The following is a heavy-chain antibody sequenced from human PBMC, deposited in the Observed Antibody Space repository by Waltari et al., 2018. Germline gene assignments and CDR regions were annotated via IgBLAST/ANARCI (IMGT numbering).Heavy chain of an antibody. Sequence: XVQLVXXGGGLXXXXGSXRLSCAAXXXTXXXXXXNWVRQAPGKGXEWVSSXXSSSSYIYYADSVKGRFTISRXXAKXSLXXQXXSLXXXXMAVXXCXXEGFYYXYYMDVXXXXXXXTXS. CDR3: XXEGFYYXYYMDV. CDR1: XXTXXXXX. CDR2: XXSSSSYI. V-gene: IGHV3-21*01. J-gene: IGHJ6*03.